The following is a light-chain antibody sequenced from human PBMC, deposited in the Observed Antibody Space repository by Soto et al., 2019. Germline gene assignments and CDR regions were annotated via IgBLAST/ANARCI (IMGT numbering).Light chain of an antibody. CDR3: QQYGSSPLLT. V-gene: IGKV3-20*01. J-gene: IGKJ4*01. Sequence: EIVLTQSPGTLSLSPGERATLSCRASQSVSSSYLAWYQQKAGQAPRLLIYVASSRATGIPDRFSGSGSGTDLTLTISSLEHDDFAVYYCQQYGSSPLLTFGGGTKVEIK. CDR1: QSVSSSY. CDR2: VAS.